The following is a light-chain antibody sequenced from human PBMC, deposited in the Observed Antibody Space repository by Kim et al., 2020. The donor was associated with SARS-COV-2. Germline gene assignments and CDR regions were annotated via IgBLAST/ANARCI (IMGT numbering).Light chain of an antibody. J-gene: IGKJ4*01. Sequence: DIQMTQSPSSLSASVGDRVAITCRASQSIRTYLNWYQQKPGEAPKLLIYAASNLQSGVPSRFSGSGFGTDFTLTISSLQAEDFATYYCQQSYDVPLTFGGGPNLEIK. CDR2: AAS. V-gene: IGKV1-39*01. CDR1: QSIRTY. CDR3: QQSYDVPLT.